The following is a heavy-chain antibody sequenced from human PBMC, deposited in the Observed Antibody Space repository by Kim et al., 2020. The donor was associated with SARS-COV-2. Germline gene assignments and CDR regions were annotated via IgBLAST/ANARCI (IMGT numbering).Heavy chain of an antibody. D-gene: IGHD3-22*01. CDR2: IYYSGST. V-gene: IGHV4-31*03. CDR3: ARARITMIVVVKYFDY. J-gene: IGHJ4*02. CDR1: GGSISSGGYY. Sequence: SETLSLTCTVSGGSISSGGYYWSWIRQHPGKGLEWIGYIYYSGSTYYNPSLKSRVTISVDTSKNQFSLKLSSVTAADTAVYYCARARITMIVVVKYFDYWGQGTLSPSPQ.